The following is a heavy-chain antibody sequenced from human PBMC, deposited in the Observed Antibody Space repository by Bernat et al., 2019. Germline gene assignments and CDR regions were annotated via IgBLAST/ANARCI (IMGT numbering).Heavy chain of an antibody. Sequence: EVQLVESGGGLVQPGGSVRLSCAASGFTFNTYWMSWVRQAPGRGRDWVGNIKQDGSGIYYADSVKGRFTISRDNAKNSLYLQMNSLRVEDTAVYYCAKYYDNLTYKRGFANWGQGALVTVSS. D-gene: IGHD3-9*01. J-gene: IGHJ4*02. CDR2: IKQDGSGI. CDR1: GFTFNTYW. CDR3: AKYYDNLTYKRGFAN. V-gene: IGHV3-7*01.